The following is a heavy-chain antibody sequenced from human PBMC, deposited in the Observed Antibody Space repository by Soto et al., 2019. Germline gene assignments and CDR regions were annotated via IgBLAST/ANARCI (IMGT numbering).Heavy chain of an antibody. CDR3: VRKYPGTRPFDY. CDR1: GFTFNSYA. D-gene: IGHD2-2*01. V-gene: IGHV3-23*01. J-gene: IGHJ4*01. Sequence: GGSLRLSCAASGFTFNSYAMNWVRQAPGKGLAWVSAIGTDGNTYYANSVKGRFTISRDNSRTTLYLQMNSLRIEDTALYYCVRKYPGTRPFDYWGQGTLVTVSS. CDR2: IGTDGNT.